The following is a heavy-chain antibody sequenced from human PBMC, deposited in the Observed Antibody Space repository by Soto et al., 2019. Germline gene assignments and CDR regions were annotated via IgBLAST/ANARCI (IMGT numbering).Heavy chain of an antibody. CDR3: ARDYRWELLPCDY. J-gene: IGHJ4*02. CDR2: IWYDGSNK. CDR1: GFTFSSYG. V-gene: IGHV3-33*01. Sequence: GGSLRLSCAASGFTFSSYGMHWVRQAPGKGLEWVAVIWYDGSNKYYADSVKGRFTISRDNSKNTLYLQMNSLRAEDTAVYYCARDYRWELLPCDYWGQGTLVTVSS. D-gene: IGHD1-26*01.